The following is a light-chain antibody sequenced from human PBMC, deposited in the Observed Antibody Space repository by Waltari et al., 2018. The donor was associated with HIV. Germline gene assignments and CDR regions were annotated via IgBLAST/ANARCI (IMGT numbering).Light chain of an antibody. CDR3: QVWETSSDLRLWV. CDR2: DDS. Sequence: SYVLTQSPSVSVAPGKTARNTCGANAIGSKSVHWSQQKTGQAPVLLFYDDSDRPSGIPGRFAGSNSGNAATLTISRVEVGDAAEYFCQVWETSSDLRLWVFGGGSRLTVL. CDR1: AIGSKS. V-gene: IGLV3-21*03. J-gene: IGLJ3*02.